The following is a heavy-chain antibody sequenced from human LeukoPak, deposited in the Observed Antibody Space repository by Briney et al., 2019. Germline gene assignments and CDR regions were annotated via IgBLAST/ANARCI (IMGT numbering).Heavy chain of an antibody. D-gene: IGHD3-10*02. V-gene: IGHV3-23*01. CDR1: GFTFSAHA. CDR2: IIGSVSHT. J-gene: IGHJ4*01. CDR3: AKDVRGYNRPVDH. Sequence: VGSLRLSCAASGFTFSAHAMNWVRQAPGKGLEWVSSIIGSVSHTYYADSVKGRFTISRDNSENTLYLQMNTLRAEDTALYYCAKDVRGYNRPVDHWGQGTLVTVSS.